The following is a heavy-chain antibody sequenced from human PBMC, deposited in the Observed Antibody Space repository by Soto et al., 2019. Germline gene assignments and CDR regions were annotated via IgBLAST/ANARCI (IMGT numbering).Heavy chain of an antibody. Sequence: GGSLRLSCAASGFTFSSYAMHWVRQAPGKGLEWVAVISYDGSNKYYADSVKGRFTISRDNSKNTLYLQMNSLRAEDTAVYYCASQPGYYYDSSGYFDYWGQGTLVTVSS. CDR2: ISYDGSNK. CDR1: GFTFSSYA. D-gene: IGHD3-22*01. CDR3: ASQPGYYYDSSGYFDY. V-gene: IGHV3-30-3*01. J-gene: IGHJ4*02.